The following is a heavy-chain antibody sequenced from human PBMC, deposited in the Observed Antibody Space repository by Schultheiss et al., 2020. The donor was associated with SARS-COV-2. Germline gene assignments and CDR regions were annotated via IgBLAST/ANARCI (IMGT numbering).Heavy chain of an antibody. V-gene: IGHV3-21*01. J-gene: IGHJ4*02. CDR1: GFTFSSYS. D-gene: IGHD3-16*02. CDR3: ARYMISFGGIIVSGFDY. Sequence: GGSLRLSCVASGFTFSSYSMNWVRQAPGKGLEWVSSISSTSNYIYYADSVKGRFTISRDNAKNSLYLQMNSLRAEDTAVYYCARYMISFGGIIVSGFDYWGQGALVTVSS. CDR2: ISSTSNYI.